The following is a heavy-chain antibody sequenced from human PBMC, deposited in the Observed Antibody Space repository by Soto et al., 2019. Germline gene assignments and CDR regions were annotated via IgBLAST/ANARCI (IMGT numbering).Heavy chain of an antibody. CDR1: GFTFTSYG. CDR3: ASESEDVTSNFDG. J-gene: IGHJ4*02. Sequence: GGSLRLSCAASGFTFTSYGMTWVRQAPGKGIDWVSSISSTTNYIYYADAMKGRFTVSRDNAKNSGYLEMNSLSAAATAVYYGASESEDVTSNFDGWGQGTLVTGS. CDR2: ISSTTNYI. V-gene: IGHV3-21*01.